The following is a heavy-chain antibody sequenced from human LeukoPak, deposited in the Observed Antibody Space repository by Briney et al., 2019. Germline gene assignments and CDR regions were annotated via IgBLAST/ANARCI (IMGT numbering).Heavy chain of an antibody. D-gene: IGHD3-3*01. CDR1: GYTFTSYY. Sequence: ASVKVSCKASGYTFTSYYMHWVRQAPGQGLEWMGIINPSGGSTSYAQKFQGRVTMTRDTSTSTVYKELSSLRSEGTAVYYCARGDYDFWIDYWGQGTLVTVSS. CDR2: INPSGGST. CDR3: ARGDYDFWIDY. J-gene: IGHJ4*02. V-gene: IGHV1-46*01.